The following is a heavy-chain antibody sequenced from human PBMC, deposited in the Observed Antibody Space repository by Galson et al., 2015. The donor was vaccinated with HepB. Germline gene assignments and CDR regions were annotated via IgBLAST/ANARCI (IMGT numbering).Heavy chain of an antibody. CDR1: GGSISTYLY. J-gene: IGHJ4*02. CDR3: ARETNGDYDGPFDF. CDR2: IYYTGSA. V-gene: IGHV4-39*02. D-gene: IGHD4-17*01. Sequence: SETLSLTCTVSGGSISTYLYWGWIRQPPGKGLEWIGSIYYTGSAYYNPSLKSRVTISEDTSKNQFSLKLNTVTATDAAVYYCARETNGDYDGPFDFWGQGTL.